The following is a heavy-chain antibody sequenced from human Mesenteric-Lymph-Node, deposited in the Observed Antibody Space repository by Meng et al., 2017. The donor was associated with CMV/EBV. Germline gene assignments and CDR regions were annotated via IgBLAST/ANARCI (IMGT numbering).Heavy chain of an antibody. CDR3: ARSYYDFWSGYYNDYYYGMDV. J-gene: IGHJ6*02. CDR1: GFTFSSYS. CDR2: ISSSSSYI. Sequence: GGSLRLSCAASGFTFSSYSMNWVRQAPGKGLEWVSSISSSSSYIYYADSVKGRFTISRDNAKNSLYLQMNSLRAEDTAVYYCARSYYDFWSGYYNDYYYGMDVWGQGTTVTVSS. D-gene: IGHD3-3*01. V-gene: IGHV3-21*01.